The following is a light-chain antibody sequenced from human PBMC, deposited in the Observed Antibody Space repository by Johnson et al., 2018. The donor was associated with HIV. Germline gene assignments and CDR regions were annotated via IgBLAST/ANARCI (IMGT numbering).Light chain of an antibody. CDR1: SSNIGSYT. Sequence: QSVLTQPPSASGTPGQRVTISCSGSSSNIGSYTVNWYQQLPGTAPKLLIYRNNQRPSGVPDRFSGSKPGTSASLGITGLQTGDEADYYCGTWDSSLSAHVFGTGTKVTVL. V-gene: IGLV1-44*01. J-gene: IGLJ1*01. CDR3: GTWDSSLSAHV. CDR2: RNN.